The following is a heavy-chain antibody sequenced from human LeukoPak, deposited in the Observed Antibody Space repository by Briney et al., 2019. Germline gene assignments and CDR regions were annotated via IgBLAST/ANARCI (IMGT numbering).Heavy chain of an antibody. D-gene: IGHD3-10*01. CDR2: INPNSGGT. J-gene: IGHJ6*03. CDR3: ALTMVRGVIKYGRYYMDV. V-gene: IGHV1-2*02. CDR1: GYTFTGYY. Sequence: ASVKVSCKASGYTFTGYYMHWVRQAPGQGLEWMGWINPNSGGTNYEQKFQGRVTMTRNTSISTAYMELSSLRSEDTAVYYCALTMVRGVIKYGRYYMDVWGKGTTVTVSS.